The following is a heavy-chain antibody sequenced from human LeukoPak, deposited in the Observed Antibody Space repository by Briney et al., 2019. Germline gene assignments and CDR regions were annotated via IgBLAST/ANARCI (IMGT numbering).Heavy chain of an antibody. CDR2: INPHSGGT. CDR3: AREMTTELLGCFDP. Sequence: ASVKVSCKASGYTFTDNYMHWVRQAPGQGLEWMGWINPHSGGTNFAQNFQDRVTMTRDTSISTAYMELSRLRSDDTAVYYCAREMTTELLGCFDPWGQGTLVTVSS. J-gene: IGHJ5*02. CDR1: GYTFTDNY. V-gene: IGHV1-2*02. D-gene: IGHD4-17*01.